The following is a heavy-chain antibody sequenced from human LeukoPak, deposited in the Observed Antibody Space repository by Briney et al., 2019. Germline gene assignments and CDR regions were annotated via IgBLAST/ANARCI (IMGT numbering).Heavy chain of an antibody. CDR2: IHHSGTT. D-gene: IGHD1-1*01. V-gene: IGHV4-59*08. CDR3: ARQLGNWNDWFDP. J-gene: IGHJ5*02. Sequence: PSETLSLTCTVSGGSMSPYYWSWIRQPPGKGLEWIGYIHHSGTTNYNPSLKSQIIISEDLAKSQFSLNLISVTAADTAVYYCARQLGNWNDWFDPWGQGTLVTVSS. CDR1: GGSMSPYY.